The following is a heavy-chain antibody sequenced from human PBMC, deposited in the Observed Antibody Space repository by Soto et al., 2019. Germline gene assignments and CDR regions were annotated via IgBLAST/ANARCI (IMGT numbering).Heavy chain of an antibody. V-gene: IGHV4-59*01. J-gene: IGHJ5*02. CDR2: IYYSGST. CDR1: GGSISSYY. CDR3: ARVQLERRDVFWFDP. Sequence: SETLSLTCTVSGGSISSYYWSWIRQPPGKGLEWIGYIYYSGSTNYNPSLKSRVTISVDTSKNQFSLKLSSVTAADAAVYYCARVQLERRDVFWFDPWGQGTLVTVSS. D-gene: IGHD1-1*01.